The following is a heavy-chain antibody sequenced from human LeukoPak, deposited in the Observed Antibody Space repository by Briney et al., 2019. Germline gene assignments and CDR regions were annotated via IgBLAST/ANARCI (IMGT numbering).Heavy chain of an antibody. V-gene: IGHV3-23*01. J-gene: IGHJ4*02. D-gene: IGHD3-3*01. CDR1: GFTFSSYA. CDR2: ISGSGGST. Sequence: GGSLRLSCAASGFTFSSYAMSWVRQAPGKGLEWVSAISGSGGSTYYADSVKGRFTISRDNSKNTLYLQMNSLRAEDTAVYYCAKLDDFWSGYFGALDYWGQGTLVTVSS. CDR3: AKLDDFWSGYFGALDY.